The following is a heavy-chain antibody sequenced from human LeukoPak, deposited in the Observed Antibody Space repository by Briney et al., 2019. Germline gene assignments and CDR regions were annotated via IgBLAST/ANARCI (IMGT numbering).Heavy chain of an antibody. D-gene: IGHD5-24*01. J-gene: IGHJ3*02. CDR2: INHSGST. V-gene: IGHV4-34*01. CDR1: GGSFSGYY. Sequence: SSETLSLTCAVYGGSFSGYYWSWIRQPPGKGLEWIGEINHSGSTNYNPSLKSRVTISVDTSKNQFSLKLSSVTAADTAVYYCARERGDEQRNAFDIWGQGTMDTVSS. CDR3: ARERGDEQRNAFDI.